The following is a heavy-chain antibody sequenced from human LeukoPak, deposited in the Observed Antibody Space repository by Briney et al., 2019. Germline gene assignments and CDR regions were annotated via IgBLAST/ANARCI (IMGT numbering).Heavy chain of an antibody. J-gene: IGHJ4*02. V-gene: IGHV4-39*01. CDR2: IYYRGST. CDR3: ARGDIASRLIDY. CDR1: RGSISRRNYY. D-gene: IGHD6-6*01. Sequence: PSETLSLTCTFSRGSISRRNYYWGWIRQSPGRGLEWIGSIYYRGSTYYNPSLKSRVTISVDTSKNQFSLKLSSVTAADTAVYYCARGDIASRLIDYWGQGTLVTVSS.